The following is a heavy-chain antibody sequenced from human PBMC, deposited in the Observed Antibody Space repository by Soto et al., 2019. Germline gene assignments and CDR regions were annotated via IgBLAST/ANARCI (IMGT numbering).Heavy chain of an antibody. Sequence: GESLKISCKGSGYSFTSYWIGWVRQMPGKGLEWMGIIYPGDSDTRYSPAFQGQVTISANKSISTAYLQWSSLKASDTAMYYWARWGPNEGVWNYFDYWGQGTLVTVSS. V-gene: IGHV5-51*01. CDR3: ARWGPNEGVWNYFDY. CDR2: IYPGDSDT. CDR1: GYSFTSYW. J-gene: IGHJ4*02. D-gene: IGHD2-8*01.